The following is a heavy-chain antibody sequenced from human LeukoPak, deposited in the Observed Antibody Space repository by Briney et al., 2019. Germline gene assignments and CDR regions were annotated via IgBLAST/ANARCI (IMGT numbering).Heavy chain of an antibody. Sequence: GGSLRLSCAASGFTFSSYGMSWVRQAPGKGLEWVSAISGSGGSTYYADSVKGRFTISRDNSKNTLYLQMNSLRAEDTAVYYCARSRFYKSSIDYWGQGTLVTVSS. V-gene: IGHV3-23*01. J-gene: IGHJ4*02. CDR2: ISGSGGST. CDR3: ARSRFYKSSIDY. CDR1: GFTFSSYG. D-gene: IGHD5-24*01.